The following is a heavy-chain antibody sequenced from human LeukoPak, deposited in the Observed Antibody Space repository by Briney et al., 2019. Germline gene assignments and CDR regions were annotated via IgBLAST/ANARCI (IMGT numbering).Heavy chain of an antibody. CDR3: SKGVNTATTAGAY. J-gene: IGHJ4*02. Sequence: PGGSLRLSCAASGFTFGNYAMNWVRQAPGKGLEWVSAISGSGGTTYHADSVKGRFTISRDNSKNTLYLQMTSLSAGDTALYYCSKGVNTATTAGAYWGQGTLVTVSS. D-gene: IGHD1-14*01. CDR2: ISGSGGTT. CDR1: GFTFGNYA. V-gene: IGHV3-23*01.